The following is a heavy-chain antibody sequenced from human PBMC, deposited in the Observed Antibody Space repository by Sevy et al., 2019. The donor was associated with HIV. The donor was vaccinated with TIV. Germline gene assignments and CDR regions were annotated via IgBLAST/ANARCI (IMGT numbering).Heavy chain of an antibody. CDR2: IRSKGYGGTT. CDR1: GFTFGDYV. V-gene: IGHV3-49*03. CDR3: SRADYYGSDGGYYGMDV. D-gene: IGHD3-10*01. J-gene: IGHJ6*02. Sequence: GGSLKISCKVSGFTFGDYVMTWFRQAPGKGPEGVGFIRSKGYGGTTEYAATVNGRFIISRDASKGIAYLRRNSLKTEDTGVYYCSRADYYGSDGGYYGMDVWGQGTTVTVSS.